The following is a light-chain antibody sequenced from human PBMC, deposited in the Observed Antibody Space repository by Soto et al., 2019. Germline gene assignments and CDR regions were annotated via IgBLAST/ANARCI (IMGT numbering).Light chain of an antibody. CDR3: GTCDSSLTIGVI. Sequence: QSVLTQPPSVSAAPGQKVSISCSGSSSNVGNNFVSWYQHVPGKAPKLLIYYNQKRPSGIPDRFSASKSGTFATLDITGLQTGDEADYYCGTCDSSLTIGVIFGGGTKLTVL. J-gene: IGLJ2*01. CDR1: SSNVGNNF. CDR2: YNQ. V-gene: IGLV1-51*01.